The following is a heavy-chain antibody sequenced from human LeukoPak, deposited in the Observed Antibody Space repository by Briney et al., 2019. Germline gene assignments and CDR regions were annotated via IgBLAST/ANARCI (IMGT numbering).Heavy chain of an antibody. CDR1: GFTFSSSE. D-gene: IGHD2-8*01. J-gene: IGHJ6*02. CDR2: ISYDGGNQ. CDR3: ASLGVFSYYGMDV. V-gene: IGHV3-30-3*01. Sequence: GRSLRLSCAASGFTFSSSEMHWVRQAPGKGLEWVAVISYDGGNQYYADSVKGRFTISRDNSRNTFFLQMNSLRADDTAVYYCASLGVFSYYGMDVWGQGTTVTVSS.